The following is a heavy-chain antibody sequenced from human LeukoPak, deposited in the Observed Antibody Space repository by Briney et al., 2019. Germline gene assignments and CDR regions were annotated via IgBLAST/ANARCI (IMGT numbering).Heavy chain of an antibody. CDR3: ARADHNWNDAFDI. J-gene: IGHJ3*02. Sequence: ASVKVSCKASGYTFTSYYMHWARQAPGQGLEWMGIINPSGGSTSYAQKFQGRVTMTRDTSTSTVYMELSSLRSEDTAVYYCARADHNWNDAFDIWGQGTMVTVSS. V-gene: IGHV1-46*01. D-gene: IGHD1-20*01. CDR1: GYTFTSYY. CDR2: INPSGGST.